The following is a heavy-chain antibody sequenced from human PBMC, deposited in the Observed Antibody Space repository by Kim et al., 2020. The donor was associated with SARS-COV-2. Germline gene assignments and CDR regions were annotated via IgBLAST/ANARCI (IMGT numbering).Heavy chain of an antibody. J-gene: IGHJ2*01. D-gene: IGHD2-8*02. CDR3: ARNPHSWYWNWYFDL. Sequence: GGSLRLSCAASGFTFSSYWMSWVRQAPGKGLEWVANIKQDGSEKYYVDSVKGRFTISRDNAKNSLYLQMNSLRAEDTAVYYCARNPHSWYWNWYFDLWGRGTLVTVSS. V-gene: IGHV3-7*01. CDR1: GFTFSSYW. CDR2: IKQDGSEK.